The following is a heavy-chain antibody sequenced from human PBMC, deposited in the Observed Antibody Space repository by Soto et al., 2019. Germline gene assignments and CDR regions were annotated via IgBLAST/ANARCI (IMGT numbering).Heavy chain of an antibody. Sequence: SETLSLTRTVSGGSISRYYWSWIRQPPGKGLEWIGYIYYDGTTSYSPSLKSRVTISVDTSNNQFSLRLSSVTAADTAVYYCARSGYSYGFGYYYDYWGQGTLVTVSS. CDR1: GGSISRYY. D-gene: IGHD5-18*01. J-gene: IGHJ4*02. CDR3: ARSGYSYGFGYYYDY. CDR2: IYYDGTT. V-gene: IGHV4-59*01.